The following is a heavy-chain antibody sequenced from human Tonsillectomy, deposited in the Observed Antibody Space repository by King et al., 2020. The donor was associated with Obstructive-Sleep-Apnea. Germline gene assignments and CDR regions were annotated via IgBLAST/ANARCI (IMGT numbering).Heavy chain of an antibody. J-gene: IGHJ4*02. CDR2: INHSGST. V-gene: IGHV4-34*01. D-gene: IGHD6-19*01. Sequence: VQLQQWGAGLLKPSETLSLTCAVYGGSFSGYYWSWIRQPPGKGLEWIGEINHSGSTNYNPSLKSRVTISVDTSKNQFSLKLSSVTAADTAVYYCARPKGSGWYRPVYFDYRGQGTLVTVSS. CDR3: ARPKGSGWYRPVYFDY. CDR1: GGSFSGYY.